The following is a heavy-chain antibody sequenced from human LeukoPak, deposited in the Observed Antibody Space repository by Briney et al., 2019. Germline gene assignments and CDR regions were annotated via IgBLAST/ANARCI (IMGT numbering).Heavy chain of an antibody. Sequence: SETLSLTCTVSGGSISSYYWSWIRQPPGKGLEWIGYIYYSGSTNYNPSLKSRVTISVDTSKNQFSLKLSSVTAADTAVYYCARRVYGSGSWPFDYWGQGTLATVSS. CDR2: IYYSGST. D-gene: IGHD3-10*01. CDR1: GGSISSYY. V-gene: IGHV4-59*08. CDR3: ARRVYGSGSWPFDY. J-gene: IGHJ4*02.